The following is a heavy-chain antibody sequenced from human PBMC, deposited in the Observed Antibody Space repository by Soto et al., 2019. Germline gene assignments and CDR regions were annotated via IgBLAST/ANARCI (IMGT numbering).Heavy chain of an antibody. D-gene: IGHD1-1*01. V-gene: IGHV3-53*01. J-gene: IGHJ3*01. Sequence: GGSLRLSCAASGFTVSNNYMNWVRQAPGKGLEWVSIVYSGGSTYYAASVKCRFIISRDSSKNTLYVQMNSLRAEDTAVYYCARGGLEADDAFDFWGQGTMAT. CDR2: VYSGGST. CDR1: GFTVSNNY. CDR3: ARGGLEADDAFDF.